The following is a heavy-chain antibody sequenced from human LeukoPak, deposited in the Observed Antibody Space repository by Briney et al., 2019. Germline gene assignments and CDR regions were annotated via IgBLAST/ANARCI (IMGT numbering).Heavy chain of an antibody. CDR1: GGSISSYY. CDR3: AREGDYGANSVFDY. Sequence: SETLSLTCTVSGGSISSYYWSWIRQPPGKGLQWIGYIYYSGSTKYNPSLKSRVTISVDTSKNQFSLKLSSVTAADTAVYYSAREGDYGANSVFDYWGQGILVTVSS. D-gene: IGHD4-23*01. J-gene: IGHJ4*02. CDR2: IYYSGST. V-gene: IGHV4-59*01.